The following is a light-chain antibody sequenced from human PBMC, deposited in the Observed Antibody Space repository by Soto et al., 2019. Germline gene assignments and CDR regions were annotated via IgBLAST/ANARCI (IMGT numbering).Light chain of an antibody. CDR1: QSLSYW. Sequence: DIQMTQSPSTLSASEGDTVTITCRASQSLSYWLAWYQQKPGQAPKLLIHKASTSESGVPSRFTGSGSGTEFTLTISSLQPDDFATFYCQQYDRFPYSFGQGTKLEIK. CDR2: KAS. CDR3: QQYDRFPYS. V-gene: IGKV1-5*03. J-gene: IGKJ2*03.